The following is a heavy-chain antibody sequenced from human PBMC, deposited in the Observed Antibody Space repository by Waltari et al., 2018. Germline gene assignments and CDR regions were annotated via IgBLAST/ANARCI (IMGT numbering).Heavy chain of an antibody. CDR3: ARSVEMATIPYWYFDL. V-gene: IGHV4-38-2*01. Sequence: QVQLQESGPGLVKPSETLSLTCAVPGYSISSGYSWGWIRPPPGKGLEWIGSIYHSGSTYYNPSLKSRVTISVDTSKNQFSLKLSSVTAADTAVYYCARSVEMATIPYWYFDLWGRGTLVTVSS. J-gene: IGHJ2*01. CDR2: IYHSGST. D-gene: IGHD5-12*01. CDR1: GYSISSGYS.